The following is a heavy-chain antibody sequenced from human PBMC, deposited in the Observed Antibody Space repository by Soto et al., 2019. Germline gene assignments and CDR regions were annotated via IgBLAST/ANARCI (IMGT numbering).Heavy chain of an antibody. CDR3: ARLGGDYYYYGMDV. V-gene: IGHV4-34*01. CDR2: INHSGST. CDR1: GGPFSGYY. J-gene: IGHJ6*02. D-gene: IGHD2-15*01. Sequence: SETLSLTCAVYGGPFSGYYWSWIRQPPGKGLEWIGEINHSGSTNYNPSLKSRVTISVDTSKNQFSLKLSSVTAADTAVYYCARLGGDYYYYGMDVWGQGATVT.